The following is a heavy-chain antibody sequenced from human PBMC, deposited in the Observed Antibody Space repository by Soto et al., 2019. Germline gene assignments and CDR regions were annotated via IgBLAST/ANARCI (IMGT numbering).Heavy chain of an antibody. CDR1: GGSLSGYY. CDR3: ARERRYGSDFDY. D-gene: IGHD6-25*01. V-gene: IGHV4-34*01. J-gene: IGHJ4*02. CDR2: INHSGST. Sequence: SETLSLTCAVYGGSLSGYYWSWIRQPPGKGLEWIGEINHSGSTNYNPSLKSRVTISVDTSKNQFSLKLSSVTAADTAVYYCARERRYGSDFDYWGQGTLVTVSS.